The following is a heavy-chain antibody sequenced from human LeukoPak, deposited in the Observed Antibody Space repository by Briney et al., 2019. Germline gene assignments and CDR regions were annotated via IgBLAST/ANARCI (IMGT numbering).Heavy chain of an antibody. J-gene: IGHJ1*01. CDR1: GFTFSTYS. D-gene: IGHD4-17*01. V-gene: IGHV3-48*02. Sequence: PGGSLRLSCAASGFTFSTYSMNWVRQAPGKGLHWVSYINSRSNTIYYADSVKGRFTISRDNAKNSLYLQMNSLRDEDTAVYYCARVHYGDYAEYFQHWGQGTLVTVSS. CDR3: ARVHYGDYAEYFQH. CDR2: INSRSNTI.